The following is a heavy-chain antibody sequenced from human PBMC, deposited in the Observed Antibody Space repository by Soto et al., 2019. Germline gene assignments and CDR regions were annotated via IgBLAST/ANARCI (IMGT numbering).Heavy chain of an antibody. D-gene: IGHD3-16*01. CDR2: IIPIFGTA. CDR3: ARDRRGSYYDYGMDV. J-gene: IGHJ6*02. V-gene: IGHV1-69*01. Sequence: QVQLVQSGAEVKKPGSSVKVSCKASGGTFSSYAISWVRQAPGQGLEWMGGIIPIFGTANYAQKFQGRVTVTGDEYTSTAYMELSSLRSEDTAVYYGARDRRGSYYDYGMDVWGQGTTVTVSS. CDR1: GGTFSSYA.